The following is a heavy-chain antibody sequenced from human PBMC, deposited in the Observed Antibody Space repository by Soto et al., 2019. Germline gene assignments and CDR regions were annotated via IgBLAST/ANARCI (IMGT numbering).Heavy chain of an antibody. Sequence: EVQLVESGGGLIQRGRSLRLSCTASGFTFDDYAMHWVRHAPGKGLEWVSGISWNSGSIGYADSVKGRFTISRDNAKNSLYLQMNSLRAEDTALYYCAKDEGHSCGSCFDYWGQGTLVTVSS. J-gene: IGHJ4*02. CDR1: GFTFDDYA. CDR3: AKDEGHSCGSCFDY. D-gene: IGHD6-19*01. V-gene: IGHV3-9*01. CDR2: ISWNSGSI.